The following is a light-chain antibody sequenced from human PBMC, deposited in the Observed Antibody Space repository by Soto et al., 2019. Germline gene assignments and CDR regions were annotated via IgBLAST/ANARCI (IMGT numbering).Light chain of an antibody. Sequence: DSQISLSRSTLRGPAPERVTMTCRASQSISRRLAWYQQKPGKAPKFLIYDASTLETGVPSRFSGSGSGTEFTLTISNLQPDDFATYYCQHYDSSLSTFGPGTKLEIK. V-gene: IGKV1-5*01. CDR3: QHYDSSLST. CDR1: QSISRR. J-gene: IGKJ2*02. CDR2: DAS.